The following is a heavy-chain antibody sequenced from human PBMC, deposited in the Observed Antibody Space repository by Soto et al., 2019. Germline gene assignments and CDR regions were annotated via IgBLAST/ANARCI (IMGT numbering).Heavy chain of an antibody. CDR1: GGSFGTNY. J-gene: IGHJ5*02. D-gene: IGHD3-10*01. CDR2: TYHTGST. V-gene: IGHV4-59*13. CDR3: ATDSAGRGPFDP. Sequence: XATLALTCTISGGSFGTNYWSWIRQAPGKALEWIGYTYHTGSTKYNPSLKSRATISVDTSKNQFSLTLNSATAADTAVYYCATDSAGRGPFDPWGQGILVTVSS.